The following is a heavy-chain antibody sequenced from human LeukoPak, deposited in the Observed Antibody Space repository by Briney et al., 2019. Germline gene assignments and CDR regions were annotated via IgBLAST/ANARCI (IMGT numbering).Heavy chain of an antibody. CDR2: IYYSGST. J-gene: IGHJ4*02. V-gene: IGHV4-59*08. Sequence: PSETLSLTCTVSGGSISSYYWSWIRQLPGKGLEWIGYIYYSGSTNYNPSLKSRVTISVDTSKNRFSLKLSSVTAADTAVYYCARRDTTVTTVDYWGQGTLVTVSS. CDR3: ARRDTTVTTVDY. CDR1: GGSISSYY. D-gene: IGHD4-11*01.